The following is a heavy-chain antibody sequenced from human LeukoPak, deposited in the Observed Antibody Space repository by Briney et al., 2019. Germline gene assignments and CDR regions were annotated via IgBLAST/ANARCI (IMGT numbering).Heavy chain of an antibody. V-gene: IGHV3-74*01. D-gene: IGHD3-10*01. J-gene: IGHJ3*01. Sequence: PGGSLRLSCAASGLTFSSHWMHWVRQAPGKGLVWVSRITNDGSSTTYADSVKGRFTISRDNAKNSLYLQMNSLRVEDTAVYYCAREGMVRGVPDAFDLWGQGTMVTVSS. CDR2: ITNDGSST. CDR1: GLTFSSHW. CDR3: AREGMVRGVPDAFDL.